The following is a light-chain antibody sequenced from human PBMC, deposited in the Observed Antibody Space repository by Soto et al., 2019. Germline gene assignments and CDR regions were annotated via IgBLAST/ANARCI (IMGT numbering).Light chain of an antibody. CDR1: QSVTST. J-gene: IGKJ4*01. V-gene: IGKV3-15*01. Sequence: ELVMTQSPATLSVSPGDRATLSCRASQSVTSTLAWYQQKPGLAPRLLIYGASTRATGIPARFSGSGYGTEFTLSISSLQSEDFAVYYCQQYHKWPLTFGGGTKVDIK. CDR3: QQYHKWPLT. CDR2: GAS.